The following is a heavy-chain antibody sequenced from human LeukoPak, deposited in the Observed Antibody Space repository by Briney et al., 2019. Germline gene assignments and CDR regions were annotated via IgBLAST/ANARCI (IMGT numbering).Heavy chain of an antibody. Sequence: GGPLRLSCAASGFTFSSYSMNWVRQAPGKGLEWVSSISGSSSYIYYTDSVKGRFTISRDNAKNSLYLQMNSLRAEDTAVYYCAGGRGELLSYNWFDPWGQGTLVTVSS. CDR3: AGGRGELLSYNWFDP. D-gene: IGHD1-26*01. CDR1: GFTFSSYS. V-gene: IGHV3-21*01. CDR2: ISGSSSYI. J-gene: IGHJ5*02.